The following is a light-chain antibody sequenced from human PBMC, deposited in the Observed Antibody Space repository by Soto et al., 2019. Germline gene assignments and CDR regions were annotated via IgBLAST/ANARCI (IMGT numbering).Light chain of an antibody. J-gene: IGKJ1*01. CDR3: QQYNNFWT. V-gene: IGKV1-5*03. CDR2: EAS. Sequence: DIQMTQFPSALSASVGDRVTITCRASQSVNIWLAWYQQKPGKAPKLLISEASTVETGVPARFSGXXXXTXXTLTISSLQPDDLATYYCQQYNNFWTFGQGTKVQIK. CDR1: QSVNIW.